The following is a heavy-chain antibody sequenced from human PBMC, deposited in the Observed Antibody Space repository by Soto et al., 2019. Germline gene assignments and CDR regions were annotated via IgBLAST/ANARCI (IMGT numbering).Heavy chain of an antibody. CDR2: ISAYNGNT. V-gene: IGHV1-18*01. Sequence: QVQLVQSGAEVKKPGASVKVSCKASGYTFTSYGISWVRQAPGQGLEWMGWISAYNGNTNYAQKLQGRVTMTTDTSTRTAYMELRSVRSDDRAVYYCAGDTKADYYDSSGTDDYWGQGTLVTVSS. J-gene: IGHJ4*02. CDR1: GYTFTSYG. CDR3: AGDTKADYYDSSGTDDY. D-gene: IGHD3-22*01.